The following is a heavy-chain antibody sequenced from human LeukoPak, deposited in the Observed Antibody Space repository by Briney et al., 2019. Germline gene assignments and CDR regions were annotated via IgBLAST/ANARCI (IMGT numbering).Heavy chain of an antibody. CDR2: MSGSGGST. CDR3: AKDFIDGGATHFDY. V-gene: IGHV3-23*01. CDR1: GFTFNRNA. Sequence: GGSLRLSCAASGFTFNRNAMSWVRQAPGKGLEWVSGMSGSGGSTYYADSVKGRFTISRDNSKNTLYLQMNSLRAEDTAVYYCAKDFIDGGATHFDYWGQGTLVTVSS. D-gene: IGHD1-26*01. J-gene: IGHJ4*02.